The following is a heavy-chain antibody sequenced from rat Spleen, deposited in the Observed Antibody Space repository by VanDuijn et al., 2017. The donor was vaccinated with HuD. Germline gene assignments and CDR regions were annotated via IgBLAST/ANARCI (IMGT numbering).Heavy chain of an antibody. D-gene: IGHD1-6*01. CDR2: IWTGGST. V-gene: IGHV2-43*01. CDR1: GFSLTRYH. Sequence: QVQLKESGPGLVQPSQTLSLTCTVSGFSLTRYHVTWVSQHPGKGLEWMGVIWTGGSTSYNSLLKSRLSISRDISKSKVFLRMNSLQTEDTATYYCARDAGILRYWGQGVMVTVSS. J-gene: IGHJ2*01. CDR3: ARDAGILRY.